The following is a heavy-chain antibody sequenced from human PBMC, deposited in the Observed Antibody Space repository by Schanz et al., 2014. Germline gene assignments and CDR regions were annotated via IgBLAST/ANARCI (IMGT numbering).Heavy chain of an antibody. CDR2: ISANRGGT. Sequence: QVQLVQSGAEVKKPGASVKVSCKASGYTFTDYYIHWVRQAPGQGLEWMGWISANRGGTNYAQKVQGRVTMTRDTAISTAYMERSRLKSDDTAVYYCARALFGSGHGDVWGQGTTVTVSS. CDR1: GYTFTDYY. CDR3: ARALFGSGHGDV. D-gene: IGHD3-10*01. V-gene: IGHV1-2*02. J-gene: IGHJ6*02.